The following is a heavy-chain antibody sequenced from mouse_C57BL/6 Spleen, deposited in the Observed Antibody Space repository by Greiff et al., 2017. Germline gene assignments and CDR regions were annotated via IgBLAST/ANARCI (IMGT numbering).Heavy chain of an antibody. J-gene: IGHJ1*03. Sequence: VQLQQSDAELVKPGASVKISCKVSGYTFTDHTIPWLKQRPEQGLQWIGYIFTRDGSTKYNEKFKGKATLTADKSSSTAYMQLNSLTSEDSAVYFCASGDYSRYFDVWGTGTTVTVSS. D-gene: IGHD2-13*01. CDR3: ASGDYSRYFDV. CDR2: IFTRDGST. CDR1: GYTFTDHT. V-gene: IGHV1-78*01.